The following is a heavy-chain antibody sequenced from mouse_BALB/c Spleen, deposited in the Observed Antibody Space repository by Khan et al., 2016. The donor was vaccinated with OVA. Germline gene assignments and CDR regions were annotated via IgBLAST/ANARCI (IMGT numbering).Heavy chain of an antibody. CDR1: GYTLTNYG. Sequence: QIQLVQSGPELKKPGETVKISCKASGYTLTNYGMNWVKQAPGKGLKWMGWINTYTGEPTCADDFKGRFAFSLETSASTAYLQINNLKNEDTATYFCARSNGNYWFAYWGQGTLVTVSA. CDR3: ARSNGNYWFAY. J-gene: IGHJ3*01. D-gene: IGHD2-1*01. V-gene: IGHV9-3-1*01. CDR2: INTYTGEP.